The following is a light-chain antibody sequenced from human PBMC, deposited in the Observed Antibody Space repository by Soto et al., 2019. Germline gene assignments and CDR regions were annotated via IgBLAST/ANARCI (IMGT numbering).Light chain of an antibody. CDR3: QQFGGSPRT. J-gene: IGKJ1*01. V-gene: IGKV3-20*01. Sequence: EIVLTQSPGTLSLSPGERATLSCRASQSVGESLVWYQQKPGQAPRLLIYRVFNRATGIPDRFSGSGSGTDFTLTISRLEPEDFAVYYCQQFGGSPRTFGRGTMVERK. CDR1: QSVGES. CDR2: RVF.